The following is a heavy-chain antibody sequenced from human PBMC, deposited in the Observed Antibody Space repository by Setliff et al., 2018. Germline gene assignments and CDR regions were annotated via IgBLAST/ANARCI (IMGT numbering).Heavy chain of an antibody. CDR3: VPGRGS. J-gene: IGHJ5*02. CDR2: IFGGDSST. Sequence: PGGSLRLSCAASGFTFNTYAMSWVRQPPGKGLEWVSTIFGGDSSTYYADSVRGRFTISRDNAQKTLYLHMNNLRADDTAVFYCVPGRGSWGQGALVTVSS. CDR1: GFTFNTYA. V-gene: IGHV3-23*05. D-gene: IGHD6-25*01.